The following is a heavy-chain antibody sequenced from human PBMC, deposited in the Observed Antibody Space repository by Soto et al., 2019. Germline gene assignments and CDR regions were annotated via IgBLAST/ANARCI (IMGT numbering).Heavy chain of an antibody. J-gene: IGHJ5*02. CDR3: ARENWGPFS. D-gene: IGHD7-27*01. CDR2: ICNSGST. V-gene: IGHV3-48*01. CDR1: GFSFGTHT. Sequence: LGGSLRLSCAASGFSFGTHTMSWVRQAPGKGLEWVSDICNSGSTHYADSVKGRFTISRDNGKNSLYLQMNSLRAEDTAVYYCARENWGPFSWGQGTLVTVSS.